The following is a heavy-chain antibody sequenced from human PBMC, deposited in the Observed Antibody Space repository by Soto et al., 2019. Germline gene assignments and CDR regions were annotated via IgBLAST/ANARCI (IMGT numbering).Heavy chain of an antibody. CDR2: IIPIFGTA. J-gene: IGHJ3*02. V-gene: IGHV1-69*01. CDR3: AREPDAQTGGDYYHDAFDI. Sequence: QVQLVQSGAEVKKPGSSLKVSCKASGGTFSSYAISWVRQAPGQGLEWMGGIIPIFGTANYAQKFQGRVTITADESTSTAYMELSSLRSEDTAVYYCAREPDAQTGGDYYHDAFDIWGQGTMVTVSS. CDR1: GGTFSSYA. D-gene: IGHD2-21*02.